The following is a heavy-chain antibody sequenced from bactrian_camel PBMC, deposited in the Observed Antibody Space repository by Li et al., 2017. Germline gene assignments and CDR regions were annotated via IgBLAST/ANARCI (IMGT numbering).Heavy chain of an antibody. Sequence: HVQLVESGGGSVQAGESLTLSCGPSETFDRTYATGWFRQAPGKEREAVAALASDGQTTYYTASVKGRFTISQDNAKNTVVLQMNALKPEDTAIYYCAAAVALGRGTDDDDVRPTSWPLCSPVVYRYWAGGPRSPSP. CDR1: ETFDRTYA. D-gene: IGHD4*01. J-gene: IGHJ4*01. CDR2: LASDGQTT. V-gene: IGHV3S53*01.